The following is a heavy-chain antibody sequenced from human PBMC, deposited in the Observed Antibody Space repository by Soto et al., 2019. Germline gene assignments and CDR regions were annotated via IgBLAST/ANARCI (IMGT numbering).Heavy chain of an antibody. D-gene: IGHD2-2*01. CDR2: TNPRGST. Sequence: KPSETLSLTCGVYGGSFSGSYWNWIRQPPGKGLEWIGETNPRGSTNYNPSLKSRVTISVDTSKNQFSLKLNSVTAADTAVYYCARGLCSSTRCYFFDSWGQGILVTVSS. CDR1: GGSFSGSY. J-gene: IGHJ4*02. CDR3: ARGLCSSTRCYFFDS. V-gene: IGHV4-34*01.